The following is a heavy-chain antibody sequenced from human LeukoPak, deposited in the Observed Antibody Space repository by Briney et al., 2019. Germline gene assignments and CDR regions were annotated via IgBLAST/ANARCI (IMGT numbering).Heavy chain of an antibody. Sequence: AGWSLRLSCVASGITFSSYSMNWVRQAPGKGLEWVSYISSFSGTINYADSVKGRFTISRDNAKNSLYLQMNSLRAEDTAVYYCARDQGGVGYWGQGTLVTVSS. CDR3: ARDQGGVGY. CDR2: ISSFSGTI. V-gene: IGHV3-48*01. D-gene: IGHD3-16*01. J-gene: IGHJ4*02. CDR1: GITFSSYS.